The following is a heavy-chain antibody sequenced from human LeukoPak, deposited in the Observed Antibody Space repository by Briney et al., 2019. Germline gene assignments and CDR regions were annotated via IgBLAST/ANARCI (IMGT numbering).Heavy chain of an antibody. D-gene: IGHD4-17*01. J-gene: IGHJ4*02. Sequence: ASVKVSCKASGYTFTSYAMNWVRQAPGQGLEWMGWVNTNTGNPTYAQGFTGRFVFSLDTSVSTAYLQISSLKAEDTAVYYCAREFTGVYGDYIDYWGQGTLVTVSS. CDR1: GYTFTSYA. CDR3: AREFTGVYGDYIDY. CDR2: VNTNTGNP. V-gene: IGHV7-4-1*02.